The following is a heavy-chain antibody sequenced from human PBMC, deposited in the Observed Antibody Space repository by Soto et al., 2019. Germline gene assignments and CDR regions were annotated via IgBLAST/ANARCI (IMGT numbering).Heavy chain of an antibody. Sequence: EVQLVESGGGLVQPGRSLRLSCAASGFSFGDHAIHWVRQPPGKGLEWVAGISWNSGAAVSADSVKGRFTISRDNAKKSLSLHMNSLRAEDTALYYCVKDSNYYGMDVWGQGTTGIVSS. CDR2: ISWNSGAA. CDR1: GFSFGDHA. V-gene: IGHV3-9*01. CDR3: VKDSNYYGMDV. J-gene: IGHJ6*02.